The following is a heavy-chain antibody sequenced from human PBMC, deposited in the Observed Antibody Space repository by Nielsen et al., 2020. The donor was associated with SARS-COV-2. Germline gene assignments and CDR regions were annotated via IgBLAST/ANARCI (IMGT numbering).Heavy chain of an antibody. V-gene: IGHV5-10-1*01. CDR2: IDPSDSYI. CDR3: ARHSNYYGSGTMSGWFDP. CDR1: GDGLSSYW. Sequence: GESLKISCKASGDGLSSYWISWVRQMPGKGPEWMGRIDPSDSYINYSPSFQGHVTISADKSISTAYLQWSSLKASDTAMYYCARHSNYYGSGTMSGWFDPWGQGILVTVSS. D-gene: IGHD3-10*01. J-gene: IGHJ5*02.